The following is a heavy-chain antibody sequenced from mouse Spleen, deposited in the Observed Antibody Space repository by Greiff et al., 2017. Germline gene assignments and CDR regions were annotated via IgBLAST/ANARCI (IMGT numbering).Heavy chain of an antibody. Sequence: VKLQQPGAELVKPGASVKLSCTASGYTFTSYWMHWVKQRPGQGLEWIGAIDHSDSYTNYTQKFKGRATLPVDKSSSTAYLQLSSLTSEDSAVYYCAGGGTLDWGKGTTLTVSS. D-gene: IGHD4-1*01. CDR2: IDHSDSYT. CDR1: GYTFTSYW. J-gene: IGHJ2*01. CDR3: AGGGTLD. V-gene: IGHV1-69*02.